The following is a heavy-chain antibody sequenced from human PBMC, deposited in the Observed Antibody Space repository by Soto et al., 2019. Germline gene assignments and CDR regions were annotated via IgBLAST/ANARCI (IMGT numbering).Heavy chain of an antibody. D-gene: IGHD3-16*02. CDR3: VRGGNNMITFGGVIDDSFDI. CDR1: GGSISSYY. J-gene: IGHJ3*02. CDR2: IYYSGST. Sequence: SETLSLTCTVSGGSISSYYWSWIRQPPGKGLEWIGYIYYSGSTNYNPSLKSRVTISVDTSKNQFSLKLSSVTAAGTAVYYCVRGGNNMITFGGVIDDSFDIWGQGTLVTVSS. V-gene: IGHV4-59*01.